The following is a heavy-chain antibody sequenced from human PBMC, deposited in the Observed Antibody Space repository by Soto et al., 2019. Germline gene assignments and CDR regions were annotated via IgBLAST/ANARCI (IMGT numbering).Heavy chain of an antibody. CDR1: GFTFSSYG. V-gene: IGHV3-33*01. D-gene: IGHD1-26*01. CDR2: IWDDGNNK. Sequence: QVQLVESGGGVVQPWRSLRLSCAVSGFTFSSYGMHWVRQAPGKGLEWVAVIWDDGNNKEYADSVRGRFTISRDNSKNTRYLQLNDLSAEDTAVYYCARESASVGSQGFDSLGQGTLVIVAS. J-gene: IGHJ4*02. CDR3: ARESASVGSQGFDS.